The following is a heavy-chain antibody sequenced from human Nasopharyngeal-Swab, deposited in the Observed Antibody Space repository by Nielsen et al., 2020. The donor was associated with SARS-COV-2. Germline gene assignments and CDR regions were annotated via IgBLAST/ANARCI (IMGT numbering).Heavy chain of an antibody. Sequence: SQTLSLTCAVYGGSFSGYYRSWIRQPPGKGLEWIGEINHSGSTNYNPSLKSRVTISVDTSKNQFSLKLSSVTAADTAVYYCARRTEWVIFAFDIWGQGTMVTVSS. CDR2: INHSGST. J-gene: IGHJ3*02. CDR1: GGSFSGYY. CDR3: ARRTEWVIFAFDI. V-gene: IGHV4-34*01. D-gene: IGHD3-3*01.